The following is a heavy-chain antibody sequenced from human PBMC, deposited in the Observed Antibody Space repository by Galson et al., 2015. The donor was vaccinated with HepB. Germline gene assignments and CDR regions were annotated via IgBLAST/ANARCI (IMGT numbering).Heavy chain of an antibody. CDR1: GFTFSSYW. V-gene: IGHV3-7*03. CDR2: IKQDGSEK. J-gene: IGHJ4*02. D-gene: IGHD6-13*01. CDR3: ARDSSRLGSGLPTGVAAVDSPPTMFFDN. Sequence: SLRLSCAASGFTFSSYWMNWVRQTPGKGLEWVAKIKQDGSEKYYVDSVRGRFTISRDNAKNSLYLQMNSLRAEDTAVYYCARDSSRLGSGLPTGVAAVDSPPTMFFDNWGQGTLVTVSS.